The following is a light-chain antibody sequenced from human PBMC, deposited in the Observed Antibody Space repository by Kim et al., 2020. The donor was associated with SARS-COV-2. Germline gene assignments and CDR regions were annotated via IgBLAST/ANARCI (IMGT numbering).Light chain of an antibody. J-gene: IGKJ2*01. CDR1: PSVRCSY. CDR3: LPDYNLPYT. Sequence: RVTLSCRASPSVRCSYLTWNQPQPGQAPRLLIYGASTSPPGLPARFSRRRSGTYFTPTLSSLQLEGCGVYYCLPDYNLPYTFGQGAK. V-gene: IGKV3D-7*01. CDR2: GAS.